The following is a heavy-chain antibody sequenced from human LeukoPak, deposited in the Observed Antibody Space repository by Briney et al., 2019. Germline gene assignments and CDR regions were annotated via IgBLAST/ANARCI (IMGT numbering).Heavy chain of an antibody. CDR1: GFTFSSYS. CDR3: ARGGSLGGCSSTSCYVYFDY. D-gene: IGHD2-2*01. Sequence: GGSLRLSCAASGFTFSSYSMNWVRQAPGKGLEWVSSISSSSSYIYYADSVKGRFTISRDNAKNSLYLQMNSLRAEDTAVYYCARGGSLGGCSSTSCYVYFDYWGQGTLVTVSS. CDR2: ISSSSSYI. J-gene: IGHJ4*02. V-gene: IGHV3-21*01.